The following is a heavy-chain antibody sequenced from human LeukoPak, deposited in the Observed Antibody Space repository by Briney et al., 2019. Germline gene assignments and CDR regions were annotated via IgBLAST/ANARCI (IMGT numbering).Heavy chain of an antibody. Sequence: GGSLRLSCAASGFTVTSNYMSWVRQAPGKGLEWVSAISGSGGSTYYADSVKGRFTISRDNSKNTLYLQMNSLRAEDTAVYYCAKDRVVVPAAPHDYFDYWGQGTLVTVSS. D-gene: IGHD2-2*01. J-gene: IGHJ4*02. V-gene: IGHV3-23*01. CDR1: GFTVTSNY. CDR3: AKDRVVVPAAPHDYFDY. CDR2: ISGSGGST.